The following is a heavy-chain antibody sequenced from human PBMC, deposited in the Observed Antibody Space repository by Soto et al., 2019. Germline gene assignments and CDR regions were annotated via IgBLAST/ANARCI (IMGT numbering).Heavy chain of an antibody. Sequence: GASVKVSCKASGYTFTSYGISWVRQAPGQGLEWMGWISAYNGNTNYAQKLQGRVTMTTDTSTSTAYMELRSLRSDDTAVYYCARPYCSGGSCYPYYFDYWGQGTLVTVSS. J-gene: IGHJ4*02. CDR2: ISAYNGNT. D-gene: IGHD2-15*01. CDR1: GYTFTSYG. CDR3: ARPYCSGGSCYPYYFDY. V-gene: IGHV1-18*01.